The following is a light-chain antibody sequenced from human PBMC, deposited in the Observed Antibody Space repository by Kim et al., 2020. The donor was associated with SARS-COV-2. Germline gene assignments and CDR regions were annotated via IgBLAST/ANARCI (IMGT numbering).Light chain of an antibody. V-gene: IGKV3-15*01. J-gene: IGKJ4*01. CDR3: QQYIDWYLLS. Sequence: PGESATLACRTSQSVRTNVAWYQQRPGRAPRLLIYDASTRATGVSARFIGSGSGTEFSLTISSLQSEDSAVYHCQQYIDWYLLSFGGGTKVDIK. CDR2: DAS. CDR1: QSVRTN.